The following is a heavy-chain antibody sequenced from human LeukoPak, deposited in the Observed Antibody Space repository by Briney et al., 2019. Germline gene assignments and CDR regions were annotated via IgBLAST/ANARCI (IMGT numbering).Heavy chain of an antibody. CDR1: GYTFTSYD. D-gene: IGHD3-22*01. CDR2: MNPNSGNT. Sequence: ASVKVPCKASGYTFTSYDINWVRQATGQGLEWMGWMNPNSGNTGYAQKLQGRVTMTRNTSISTAYMELSSLRSEDTAVYYCATVKLRYYDSSGYDYYYYYGMDVWGQGTTVTVSS. CDR3: ATVKLRYYDSSGYDYYYYYGMDV. V-gene: IGHV1-8*01. J-gene: IGHJ6*02.